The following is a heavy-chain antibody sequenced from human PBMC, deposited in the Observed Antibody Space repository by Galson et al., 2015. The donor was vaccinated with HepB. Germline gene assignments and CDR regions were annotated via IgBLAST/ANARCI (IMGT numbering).Heavy chain of an antibody. CDR1: GFAFDSHA. Sequence: SLRLSCAASGFAFDSHALSWVRQAPGRGLASISGITGEGDSTFYAVSVKGRFTVSKDNSNTMLYLQMNRLRAEDAGLYFCAKGYGLFDSWGQGILVTVSS. V-gene: IGHV3-23*01. J-gene: IGHJ5*01. CDR2: ITGEGDST. D-gene: IGHD5-18*01. CDR3: AKGYGLFDS.